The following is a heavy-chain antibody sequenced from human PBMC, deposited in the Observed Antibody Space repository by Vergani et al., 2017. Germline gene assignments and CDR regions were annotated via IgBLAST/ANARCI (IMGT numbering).Heavy chain of an antibody. CDR1: GFTLSNYD. D-gene: IGHD3-16*01. CDR3: EKHFRGWGIDY. Sequence: QVQLVESGGGVVQRGGSLRLSCATSGFTLSNYDMQWIRQGPGKGLEFVAFIQFDGSNQYYADSVKGRFTLSRDFSKNTLYLQMNSLGTDDTATYYCEKHFRGWGIDYWCQGTQVIVSS. J-gene: IGHJ4*02. V-gene: IGHV3-30*02. CDR2: IQFDGSNQ.